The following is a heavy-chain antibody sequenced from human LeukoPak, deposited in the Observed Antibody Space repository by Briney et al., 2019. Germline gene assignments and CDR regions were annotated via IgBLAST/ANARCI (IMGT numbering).Heavy chain of an antibody. CDR1: GYTFISYY. CDR3: ARDDRIAVAGPYFFDY. Sequence: GASVKVSCKASGYTFISYYIHWVRQAPGQGLEWMGIINPSDGRTNYAQRFQGRVTVSRDTSTNIVYMELYSLRSEDTAVYYCARDDRIAVAGPYFFDYWGQGTLVTVSS. J-gene: IGHJ4*02. V-gene: IGHV1-46*01. CDR2: INPSDGRT. D-gene: IGHD6-19*01.